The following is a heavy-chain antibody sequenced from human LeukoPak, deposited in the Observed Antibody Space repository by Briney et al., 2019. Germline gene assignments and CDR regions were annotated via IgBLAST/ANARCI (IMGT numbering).Heavy chain of an antibody. V-gene: IGHV1-2*04. D-gene: IGHD2-2*01. CDR3: ARDLREIVVVPAALGPFDP. CDR2: INPNSGGT. CDR1: GYTFTGYY. Sequence: GASVKVSCKASGYTFTGYYMHWVRQAPGQGLEWMGWINPNSGGTNYAQKFQGWVTMTRDTSISTAYMELSRLRSDDTAVYYCARDLREIVVVPAALGPFDPWGQGTLVTVSS. J-gene: IGHJ5*02.